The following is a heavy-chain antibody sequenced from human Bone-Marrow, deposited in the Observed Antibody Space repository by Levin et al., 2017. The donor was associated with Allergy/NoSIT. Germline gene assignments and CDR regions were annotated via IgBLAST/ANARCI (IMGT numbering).Heavy chain of an antibody. V-gene: IGHV4-34*01. CDR3: ARDRVGVAATLDYYYCYGMDV. J-gene: IGHJ6*02. D-gene: IGHD2-15*01. CDR1: GGSFSGYY. Sequence: SETLSLTCAVYGGSFSGYYWSWIRQPPGKGLEWIGEINHSGSTNYNPSLKSRVTISVDTSKNQFSLKLSSVTAADTAVYYCARDRVGVAATLDYYYCYGMDVWGQGTTVTVSS. CDR2: INHSGST.